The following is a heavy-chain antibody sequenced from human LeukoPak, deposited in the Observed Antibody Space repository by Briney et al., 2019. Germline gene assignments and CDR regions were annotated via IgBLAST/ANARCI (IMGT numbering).Heavy chain of an antibody. CDR2: IYTSGST. Sequence: SETLSLTCTVSGGSISSYYWSWIRQPAGKGLEWIGRIYTSGSTNYNPSLKSRVTMSVDTSKNQFSLKLSSVTAADTTVYYCASDSGWYTPFDYWGQGTLVTVSS. D-gene: IGHD6-19*01. CDR1: GGSISSYY. V-gene: IGHV4-4*07. CDR3: ASDSGWYTPFDY. J-gene: IGHJ4*02.